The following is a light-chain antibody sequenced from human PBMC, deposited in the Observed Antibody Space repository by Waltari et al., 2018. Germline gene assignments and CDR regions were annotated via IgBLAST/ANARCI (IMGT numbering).Light chain of an antibody. J-gene: IGKJ2*01. CDR2: KIS. V-gene: IGKV2-24*01. CDR3: MQATRFPRS. Sequence: DIVMTQTPLSSPVTLGQPASISCRSSQSLVHSDGNTYLSWLHQRPGQPPRLLIYKISNRVSGVPDRFSGSGAGTDVTLKISRVEAEDVGVYYCMQATRFPRSFGQGTKLDIK. CDR1: QSLVHSDGNTY.